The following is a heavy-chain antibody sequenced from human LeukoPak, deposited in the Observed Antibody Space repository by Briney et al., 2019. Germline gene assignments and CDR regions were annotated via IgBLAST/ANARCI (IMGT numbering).Heavy chain of an antibody. Sequence: GGSLRLSCAASGFTLSRYWMHWVRQAPGKGLLWVSRINSDGSSTYYADSVKGRFTTSRDNAKNALHLQMNSLTAEDTAVYYCVLDLFSSFAFDIWGQGTMVTVSS. J-gene: IGHJ3*02. CDR3: VLDLFSSFAFDI. V-gene: IGHV3-74*01. CDR1: GFTLSRYW. CDR2: INSDGSST. D-gene: IGHD3/OR15-3a*01.